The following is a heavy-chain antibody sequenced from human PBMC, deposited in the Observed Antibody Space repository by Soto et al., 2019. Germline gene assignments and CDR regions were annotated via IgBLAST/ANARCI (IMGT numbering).Heavy chain of an antibody. CDR2: ISRDGGTK. J-gene: IGHJ4*02. Sequence: QVQLVESGGGVVQPGRSLRLSCAVSGFTVSTYGIHWVRHAPGKGLEWVAVISRDGGTKYYAESVKGRFTISRDNSRNTLFLEMNSLRGDDMAVYYCTGEVASGYWGQGTLVTVSS. V-gene: IGHV3-30*03. D-gene: IGHD2-8*02. CDR1: GFTVSTYG. CDR3: TGEVASGY.